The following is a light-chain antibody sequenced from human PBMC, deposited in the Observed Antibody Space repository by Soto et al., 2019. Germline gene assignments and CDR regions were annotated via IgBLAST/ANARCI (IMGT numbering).Light chain of an antibody. J-gene: IGKJ5*01. CDR1: QSVSIL. V-gene: IGKV3-11*01. CDR2: DAS. Sequence: EIVMTQSPATLSVSPGERATLSCRASQSVSILLAWYQQRPGQPPRLLIYDASTRATGIPARFSGSGSGTDFTLAISSLDPEDFAVYYCQQRIDWPPTFGQGTRLEI. CDR3: QQRIDWPPT.